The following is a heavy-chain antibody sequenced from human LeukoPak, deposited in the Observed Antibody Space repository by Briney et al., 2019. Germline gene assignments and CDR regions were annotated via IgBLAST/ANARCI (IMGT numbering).Heavy chain of an antibody. CDR2: ISAYNGNT. D-gene: IGHD3-22*01. CDR3: ARDNYYDSSGYYYVRFDY. Sequence: ASVKVSCKASGYTFTSYGISWVRQAPGQGLEWMGWISAYNGNTNYAQKLQGRVTMTTDTSTSTAYMELRSLRSDDTAVYYCARDNYYDSSGYYYVRFDYWGQGTLVTVSS. CDR1: GYTFTSYG. J-gene: IGHJ4*02. V-gene: IGHV1-18*01.